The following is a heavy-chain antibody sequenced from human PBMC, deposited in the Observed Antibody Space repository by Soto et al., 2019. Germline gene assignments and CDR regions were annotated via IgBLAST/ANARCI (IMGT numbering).Heavy chain of an antibody. D-gene: IGHD3-22*01. J-gene: IGHJ6*02. CDR1: GGTFRSYS. Sequence: QVQLVQSGAEVKKPGSSVKVSCKASGGTFRSYSISWVRQAPGQGLEWMGGIIPIFDITNYAQKFQGRVTITADESTGTAYMELSSLGSDDTAVYYCARPDEGGYSSNHHYYYALDVWGQGTTVTVTS. CDR2: IIPIFDIT. V-gene: IGHV1-69*01. CDR3: ARPDEGGYSSNHHYYYALDV.